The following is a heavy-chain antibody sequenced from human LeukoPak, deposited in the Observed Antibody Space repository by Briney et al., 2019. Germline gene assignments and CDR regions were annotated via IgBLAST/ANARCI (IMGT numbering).Heavy chain of an antibody. Sequence: GGSLRLSCAASRFTFSKYSMHWVRLAPGQGLQWVAAISYDGSQEYYADSVKGRFTISRDNSKNTLYLQMNSLRAEDTAVYYCAKGALRGMVRGVDRFDYWGQGTLVTVSS. CDR3: AKGALRGMVRGVDRFDY. J-gene: IGHJ4*02. V-gene: IGHV3-30*04. CDR1: RFTFSKYS. CDR2: ISYDGSQE. D-gene: IGHD3-10*01.